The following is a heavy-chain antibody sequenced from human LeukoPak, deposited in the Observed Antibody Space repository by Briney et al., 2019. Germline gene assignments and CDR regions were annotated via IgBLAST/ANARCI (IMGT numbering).Heavy chain of an antibody. Sequence: GASVKVSCKASGYTFTSYGISWVRQAPGQGLEWMGWISAYNGNTNYAQKLQGRVTMTTDTSTSTAYMELRSLRSDDTAVYYCARDLGGWYYYYGMDVWGQGTTVTVSS. CDR2: ISAYNGNT. CDR3: ARDLGGWYYYYGMDV. D-gene: IGHD1-26*01. V-gene: IGHV1-18*01. CDR1: GYTFTSYG. J-gene: IGHJ6*02.